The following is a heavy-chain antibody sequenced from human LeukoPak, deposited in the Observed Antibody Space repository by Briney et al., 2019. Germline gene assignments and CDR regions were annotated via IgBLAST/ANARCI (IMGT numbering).Heavy chain of an antibody. CDR2: VSGADGTT. Sequence: GGTLRLSCAASGFTFSAYGMSWVRQSPRKGLEWVSGVSGADGTTYYADSVKDRFTISRDNSKNSLYLQMNSLRAEDTAFYYCAKERDSGWYYYFDYWGQGTLVTVSS. CDR1: GFTFSAYG. J-gene: IGHJ4*02. V-gene: IGHV3-23*01. CDR3: AKERDSGWYYYFDY. D-gene: IGHD6-19*01.